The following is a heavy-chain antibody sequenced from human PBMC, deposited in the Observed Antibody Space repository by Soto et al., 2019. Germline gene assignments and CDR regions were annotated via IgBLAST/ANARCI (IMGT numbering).Heavy chain of an antibody. V-gene: IGHV4-31*03. D-gene: IGHD3-22*01. CDR3: ARMNYYDTSGYPFDY. CDR2: NYYSGIT. CDR1: GGSISSGGYY. J-gene: IGHJ4*02. Sequence: SETLSLTCTVSGGSISSGGYYWTWIRQHPGKGLEWIGYNYYSGITYYNPSLKSRVTISLDTSKNQFSLKLSSVTAADTAVYYCARMNYYDTSGYPFDYWGQGMMVT.